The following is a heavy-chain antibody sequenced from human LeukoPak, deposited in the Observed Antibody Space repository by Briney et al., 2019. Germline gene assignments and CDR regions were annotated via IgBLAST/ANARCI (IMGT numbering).Heavy chain of an antibody. CDR2: IWYDGSNK. CDR3: ARDRAEVRLPAARGMDV. J-gene: IGHJ6*02. V-gene: IGHV3-33*08. D-gene: IGHD2-2*01. Sequence: GGSLRLSCAASGFTFSSYGMHWVRQAPGKGLEWVAVIWYDGSNKYYADSVKGRFTISRDNSKNTLYLQMNSLRAEDTAVYYCARDRAEVRLPAARGMDVWGQGTTVTVSS. CDR1: GFTFSSYG.